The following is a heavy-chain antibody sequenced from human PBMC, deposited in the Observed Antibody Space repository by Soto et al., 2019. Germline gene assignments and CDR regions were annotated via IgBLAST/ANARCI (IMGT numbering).Heavy chain of an antibody. CDR3: ARGRWIQLWFDYYYYGMDV. D-gene: IGHD5-18*01. Sequence: PSETLSLTCAVYGGSFSGYYWSWIRQPPGKGLEWIGEINHSGSTNYNPSLKSRVTISVDTSKNQFSLKLSSVTAADTAVYYCARGRWIQLWFDYYYYGMDVWGQGTTVTVSS. CDR1: GGSFSGYY. J-gene: IGHJ6*02. V-gene: IGHV4-34*01. CDR2: INHSGST.